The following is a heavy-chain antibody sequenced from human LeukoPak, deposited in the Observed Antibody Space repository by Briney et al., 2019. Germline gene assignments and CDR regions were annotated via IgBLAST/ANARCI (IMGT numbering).Heavy chain of an antibody. CDR2: IIPIFGTA. CDR3: ARGDGYGYNWFDS. V-gene: IGHV1-69*05. J-gene: IGHJ5*01. CDR1: GGTFSNYA. D-gene: IGHD5-24*01. Sequence: SVKVSCKAFGGTFSNYAITWVRQAPGQGLEWMGRIIPIFGTANYAQKFQGRVTITTHESTSTDYMELSSLRSEDTAVYYCARGDGYGYNWFDSWGQGTLVTVSS.